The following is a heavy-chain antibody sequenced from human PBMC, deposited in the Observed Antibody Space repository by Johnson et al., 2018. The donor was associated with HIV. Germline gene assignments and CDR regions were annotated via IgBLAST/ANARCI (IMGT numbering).Heavy chain of an antibody. CDR1: GFTFSSYA. CDR3: ARGCGDCYPGDDAFDI. V-gene: IGHV3-23*04. Sequence: VRLVESGGGVVQPGRSLRLSCAASGFTFSSYAMSWVRQAPGKGLEWVSAISGSGGSTYYADSVKGRFTISRDNSKNTLYLQMGSLRAEDMAVYYCARGCGDCYPGDDAFDIWGQGTMVTVSS. D-gene: IGHD2-21*02. J-gene: IGHJ3*02. CDR2: ISGSGGST.